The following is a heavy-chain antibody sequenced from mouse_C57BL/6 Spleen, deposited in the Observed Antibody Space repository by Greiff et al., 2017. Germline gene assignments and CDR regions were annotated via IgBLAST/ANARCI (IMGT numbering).Heavy chain of an antibody. CDR3: ARFGGAMDY. J-gene: IGHJ4*01. CDR2: IDPSDSYT. Sequence: VQLQQPGAELVKPGASVKLSCKASGYTFTSYWMQWVKQRPGQGLEWIGEIDPSDSYTNYNQKFKGKATLTVDTSSRTAYMQLSSLTSEDSAVYYCARFGGAMDYWGQGTSVTVSS. V-gene: IGHV1-50*01. CDR1: GYTFTSYW.